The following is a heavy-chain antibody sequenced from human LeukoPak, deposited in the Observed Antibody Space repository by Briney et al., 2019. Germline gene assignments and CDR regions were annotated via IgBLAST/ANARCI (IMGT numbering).Heavy chain of an antibody. CDR1: GFTFSRYS. D-gene: IGHD5/OR15-5a*01. CDR3: ARDRGVSYFDY. CDR2: IWFDGSNK. J-gene: IGHJ4*02. Sequence: PGGSLRLSCAASGFTFSRYSMHWVRQAPGKGLEWVAVIWFDGSNKYYADSVKGRFTISKDNSKNTLYLQMNSLRAEDTAVCYCARDRGVSYFDYWGQGTLVTVSS. V-gene: IGHV3-33*01.